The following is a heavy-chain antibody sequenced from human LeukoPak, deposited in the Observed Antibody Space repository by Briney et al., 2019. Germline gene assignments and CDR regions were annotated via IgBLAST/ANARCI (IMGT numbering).Heavy chain of an antibody. CDR1: GGSISNYY. J-gene: IGHJ3*02. D-gene: IGHD3-16*01. CDR3: AGGDYARRLSAFDI. Sequence: SETLSLTCTVSGGSISNYYWSWIRQPPGKGLEWIGYIYYSGSSNYNPSLKSRVTISVDTSKNQFSLKLNSVTAADTAVYYCAGGDYARRLSAFDIWGQGTMVTVPS. V-gene: IGHV4-59*12. CDR2: IYYSGSS.